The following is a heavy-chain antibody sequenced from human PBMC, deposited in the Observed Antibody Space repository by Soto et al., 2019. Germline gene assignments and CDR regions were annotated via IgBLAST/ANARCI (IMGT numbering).Heavy chain of an antibody. V-gene: IGHV1-69*12. Sequence: QVQLVQSGAEVKKPGSSVKVSCKASGGTFSNYPISWVRQAPGQGLEWMGGIIPIVGTVNYAQKFQGRVTITAYESTSTAYMELSSLRSEATAVYYCARGNHRWLQLWYFDLWGRGTLVTVSS. D-gene: IGHD5-12*01. J-gene: IGHJ2*01. CDR3: ARGNHRWLQLWYFDL. CDR1: GGTFSNYP. CDR2: IIPIVGTV.